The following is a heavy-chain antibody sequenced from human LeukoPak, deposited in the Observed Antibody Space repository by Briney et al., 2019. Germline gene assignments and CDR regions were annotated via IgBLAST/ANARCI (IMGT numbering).Heavy chain of an antibody. J-gene: IGHJ4*02. V-gene: IGHV1-2*02. CDR2: INPKSGGT. D-gene: IGHD6-19*01. CDR1: GYTFTDYY. CDR3: ARASTVAGNHRPFDY. Sequence: ASVKVSCKASGYTFTDYYIHWVRQAAGQDFEWMGWINPKSGGTEYAQKFQGRVTMTRDPSLSTAYMELSRLRSDDTAVFYCARASTVAGNHRPFDYWGQGTLVTVSS.